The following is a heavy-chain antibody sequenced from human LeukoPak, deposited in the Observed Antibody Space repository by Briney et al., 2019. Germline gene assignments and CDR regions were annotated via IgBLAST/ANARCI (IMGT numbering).Heavy chain of an antibody. D-gene: IGHD1-20*01. V-gene: IGHV4-4*07. J-gene: IGHJ4*02. Sequence: SETLSLTCTVSGGSISSYYWSWIRQPAGKGLEWIGRIYTSGSTNYNPSLKSRVTMSVDTSKIQFSLKLSSVTAADTAVYYCARDSPITTAFDYWGQGTLVTVSS. CDR2: IYTSGST. CDR1: GGSISSYY. CDR3: ARDSPITTAFDY.